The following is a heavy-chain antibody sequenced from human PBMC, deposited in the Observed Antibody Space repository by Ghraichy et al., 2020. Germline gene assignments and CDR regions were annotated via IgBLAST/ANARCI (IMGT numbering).Heavy chain of an antibody. CDR1: GGSISSSSYY. CDR2: IYYSGST. D-gene: IGHD3-16*02. CDR3: ATGLRLGELSFLHAFDI. V-gene: IGHV4-39*01. J-gene: IGHJ3*02. Sequence: SETLSLTCTVSGGSISSSSYYWGWIRQPPGKGLEWIGSIYYSGSTYYNPSLKSRVTISVDTSKNRFSLKLSSVTAADTAVYYCATGLRLGELSFLHAFDIWGQGTMVTVSS.